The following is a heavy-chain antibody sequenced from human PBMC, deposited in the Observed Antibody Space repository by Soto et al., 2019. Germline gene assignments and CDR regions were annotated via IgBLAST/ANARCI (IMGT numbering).Heavy chain of an antibody. Sequence: PSETLSLTCAAYGGSFSGYYCICIRHPPCKWREWIVEINHSGSTNYNPSLKSRVTISVDTSKNQFSLKLSSVTAADTAVYYCARRLRLYYDFWSGQTPPYYGMDVWGQGTTVTVSS. V-gene: IGHV4-34*01. CDR3: ARRLRLYYDFWSGQTPPYYGMDV. CDR2: INHSGST. D-gene: IGHD3-3*01. CDR1: GGSFSGYY. J-gene: IGHJ6*02.